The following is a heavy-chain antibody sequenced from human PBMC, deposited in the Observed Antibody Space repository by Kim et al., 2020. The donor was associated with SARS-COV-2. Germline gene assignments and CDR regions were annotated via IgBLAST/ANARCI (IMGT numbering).Heavy chain of an antibody. CDR3: ARVLSGSPYDS. Sequence: GGSLRLSCAASGFTFNNYWVHWVRQAPGMGLEYVSGISGNGVNTYYARSVKGRFTISRDNSKNTVYLQMGSLRTEDMAVYYCARVLSGSPYDSWGQGTLV. D-gene: IGHD3-3*01. CDR1: GFTFNNYW. CDR2: ISGNGVNT. J-gene: IGHJ4*02. V-gene: IGHV3-64*01.